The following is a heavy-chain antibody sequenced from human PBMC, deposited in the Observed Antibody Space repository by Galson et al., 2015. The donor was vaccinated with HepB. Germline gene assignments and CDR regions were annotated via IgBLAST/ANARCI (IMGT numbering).Heavy chain of an antibody. D-gene: IGHD3-3*01. CDR1: GFTFSSYS. CDR3: ARDQSFGVVNPVGMDV. Sequence: SLRLSCAASGFTFSSYSMNWVRQAPGKGLEWVSSISSSSSYIYYADSVKGRFTISRDNAKNSLYLQMNSLRAEDTAVYYCARDQSFGVVNPVGMDVWGQGTTVTVSS. CDR2: ISSSSSYI. V-gene: IGHV3-21*01. J-gene: IGHJ6*02.